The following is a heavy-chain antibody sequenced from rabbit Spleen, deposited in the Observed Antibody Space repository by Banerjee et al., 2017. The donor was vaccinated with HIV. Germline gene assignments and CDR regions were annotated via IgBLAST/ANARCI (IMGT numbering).Heavy chain of an antibody. CDR3: ARNLYGNDLYTL. Sequence: QSLEESGGGLVKPGGTLTLTCKASGIDFTNYYYMCWVRQAPGKGLELIVCIYITTGSTWYASWVNGRFTISRSTRLNTVDLKMTSLTVADTATYFCARNLYGNDLYTLWGQGTLVTVS. J-gene: IGHJ3*01. D-gene: IGHD6-1*01. V-gene: IGHV1S43*01. CDR2: IYITTGST. CDR1: GIDFTNYYY.